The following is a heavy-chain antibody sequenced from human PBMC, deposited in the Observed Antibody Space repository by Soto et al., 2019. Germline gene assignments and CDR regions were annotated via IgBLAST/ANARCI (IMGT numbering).Heavy chain of an antibody. CDR3: AASIFYYGMDV. CDR1: GYSFTSYW. CDR2: IDPSDSYT. V-gene: IGHV5-10-1*01. J-gene: IGHJ6*02. Sequence: GESLKISCKGSGYSFTSYWISWVRQMPGKGLEWMVKIDPSDSYTNYSPSFQGHVTISADKSITTAYLQWSSLKASDTAMYYCAASIFYYGMDVWGQGTTVTVSS.